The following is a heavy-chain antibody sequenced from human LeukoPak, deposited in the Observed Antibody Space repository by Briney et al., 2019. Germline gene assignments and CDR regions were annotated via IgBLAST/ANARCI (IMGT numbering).Heavy chain of an antibody. V-gene: IGHV3-7*01. CDR3: ARAGRYGSGTPHY. CDR1: GFTFSNYW. CDR2: IKQGGSEE. J-gene: IGHJ4*02. Sequence: PGGSLRLSCAASGFTFSNYWMSWVRQAPGKGLEWVANIKQGGSEEYHVDSVKGRFTISRDNANNSLYLQMNSLRPEDTAVYYCARAGRYGSGTPHYWGQGTLVTVSS. D-gene: IGHD3-10*01.